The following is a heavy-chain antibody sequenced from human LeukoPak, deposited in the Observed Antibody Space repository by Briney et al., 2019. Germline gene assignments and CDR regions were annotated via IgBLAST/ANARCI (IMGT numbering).Heavy chain of an antibody. CDR2: ISGSGGST. CDR1: GFTFSSYA. V-gene: IGHV3-23*01. CDR3: AKDLHCSGGSCSHY. J-gene: IGHJ4*02. D-gene: IGHD2-15*01. Sequence: GGSLRLSCAASGFTFSSYAMSWVRQAPGKGLEWVSAISGSGGSTYYADSVKGRFTISRDNSKNTLYLQMNSLRAEDTAVYYCAKDLHCSGGSCSHYWGQGTLVTVSS.